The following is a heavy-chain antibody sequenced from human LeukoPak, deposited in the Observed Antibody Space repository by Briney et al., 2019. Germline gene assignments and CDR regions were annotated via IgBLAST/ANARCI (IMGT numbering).Heavy chain of an antibody. J-gene: IGHJ2*01. D-gene: IGHD2-21*01. CDR3: AREGSSLGGDWRDWYFDL. CDR2: ISGSSGII. V-gene: IGHV3-48*01. Sequence: GGSLRLSCAASGFTFNTYTMNWVRQAPGKGLEWVSYISGSSGIIDYADSVRGRFTISRDNAKNSLYLQMNSLRAEDTAIYYCAREGSSLGGDWRDWYFDLWGRGTLVTVSS. CDR1: GFTFNTYT.